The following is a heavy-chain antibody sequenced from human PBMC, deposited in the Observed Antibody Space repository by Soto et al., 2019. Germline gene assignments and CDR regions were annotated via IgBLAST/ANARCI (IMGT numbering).Heavy chain of an antibody. V-gene: IGHV1-18*04. Sequence: ASVKVSCKASGYTFTTYGISWVRQAPGQGLEWMGWISVYNGNTNYAQKIQGRVTMTTDTSTSTAYMELRRLTSDDTAVYYCARKHGQGSSSSWNLDYSGQGTMPTVYS. D-gene: IGHD6-13*01. CDR2: ISVYNGNT. CDR3: ARKHGQGSSSSWNLDY. CDR1: GYTFTTYG. J-gene: IGHJ4*02.